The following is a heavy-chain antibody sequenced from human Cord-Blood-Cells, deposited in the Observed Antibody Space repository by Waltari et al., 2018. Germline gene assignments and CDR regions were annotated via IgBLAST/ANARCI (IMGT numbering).Heavy chain of an antibody. J-gene: IGHJ4*02. CDR3: ARDLDYYGSGSLPGY. Sequence: EVQLVESGGGLVQPGGSLRLSCAASGFTFSSYSMNWVRQDPGKGLEWVSYISSSSSTIYYADSVKGRFTISRDNAKNSLYLQMNSLRAEDTAVYYCARDLDYYGSGSLPGYWGQGTLVTVSS. CDR1: GFTFSSYS. CDR2: ISSSSSTI. V-gene: IGHV3-48*01. D-gene: IGHD3-10*01.